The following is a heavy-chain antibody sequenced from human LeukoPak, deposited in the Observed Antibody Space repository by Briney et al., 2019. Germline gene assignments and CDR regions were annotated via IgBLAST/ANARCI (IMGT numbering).Heavy chain of an antibody. J-gene: IGHJ3*02. CDR1: GFTFSNAW. Sequence: GGSLRLSCAASGFTFSNAWMSWVRQAPGKGLEWVSTISDRSDKTYYADSVRGRFTISRDNSKNTLFLQMNSLRAEDTAVYYCAKPSYGDPLDAFDIWGQGTMVTVSS. CDR3: AKPSYGDPLDAFDI. V-gene: IGHV3-23*01. D-gene: IGHD4-17*01. CDR2: ISDRSDKT.